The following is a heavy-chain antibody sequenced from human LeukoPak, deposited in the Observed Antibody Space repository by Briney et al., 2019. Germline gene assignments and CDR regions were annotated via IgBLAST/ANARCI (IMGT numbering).Heavy chain of an antibody. CDR1: GYSFTSYW. CDR2: IYPGDSDT. J-gene: IGHJ4*02. V-gene: IGHV5-51*01. Sequence: GESLKISCKGSGYSFTSYWIGWVRQMPGKGLEWMGIIYPGDSDTRYSPSFQGQVTISADKSISTAYLQWSSLKASDTAMYYCARLAKDYGSGSYYFDYWGQGTLVTVSS. CDR3: ARLAKDYGSGSYYFDY. D-gene: IGHD3-10*01.